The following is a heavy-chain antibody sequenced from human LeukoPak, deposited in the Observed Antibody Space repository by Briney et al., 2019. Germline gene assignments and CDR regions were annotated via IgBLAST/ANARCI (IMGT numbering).Heavy chain of an antibody. CDR3: ARNYYDSSGLFDY. CDR1: GFTFSSYG. J-gene: IGHJ4*02. Sequence: PGRSLRLSCAASGFTFSSYGMPWVRQAPGKGLEWVAVIWYDGSNKYYADSVKGRFTISRDDSKNTLYLQMNSLRAEDTAVYYCARNYYDSSGLFDYWGQGTLVTVSS. D-gene: IGHD3-22*01. CDR2: IWYDGSNK. V-gene: IGHV3-33*01.